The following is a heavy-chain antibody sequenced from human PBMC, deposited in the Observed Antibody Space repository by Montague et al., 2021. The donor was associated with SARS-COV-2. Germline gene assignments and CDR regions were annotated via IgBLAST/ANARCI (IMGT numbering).Heavy chain of an antibody. CDR2: IYYSGGT. CDR3: ASTYGGNLGYYYYYMDV. Sequence: TLSLTCTVSGGSISSGGYYWSWIRQHPGKGLEWIGYIYYSGGTYYNPSLKGRVTISVDTSKNQFSLKLSSVTAADTAVYYCASTYGGNLGYYYYYMDVWGKGTTVTVSS. D-gene: IGHD4-23*01. J-gene: IGHJ6*03. CDR1: GGSISSGGYY. V-gene: IGHV4-31*03.